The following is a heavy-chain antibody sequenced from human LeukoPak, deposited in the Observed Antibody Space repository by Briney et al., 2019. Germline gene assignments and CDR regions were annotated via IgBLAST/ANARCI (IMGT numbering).Heavy chain of an antibody. D-gene: IGHD3-22*01. J-gene: IGHJ2*01. V-gene: IGHV4-30-4*01. CDR3: ARDRYYYDSSGYYGSPPVWYFDL. Sequence: SETLSLTCAVYGGSFSGYYWSWIRQPPGKGLEWIGYIYYSGSTYYNPSLKSRVTISVDTSKNQFSLKLSSVTAADTAVYYCARDRYYYDSSGYYGSPPVWYFDLWGRGTLVTVSS. CDR2: IYYSGST. CDR1: GGSFSGYY.